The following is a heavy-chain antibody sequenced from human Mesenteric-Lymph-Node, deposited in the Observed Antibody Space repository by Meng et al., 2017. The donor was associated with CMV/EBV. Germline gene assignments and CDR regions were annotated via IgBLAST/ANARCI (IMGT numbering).Heavy chain of an antibody. CDR2: ISGSGGST. CDR1: GFTFSSYA. D-gene: IGHD3-10*01. CDR3: AKDPRFGELSHIDY. J-gene: IGHJ4*02. V-gene: IGHV3-23*01. Sequence: GESLKIYCAASGFTFSSYAMSWVRQAPGKGLEWVSAISGSGGSTYYADSVKGRFTISRDNSKNTLYLQMNSLRAEDTAVYYCAKDPRFGELSHIDYWGQGTLVTVSS.